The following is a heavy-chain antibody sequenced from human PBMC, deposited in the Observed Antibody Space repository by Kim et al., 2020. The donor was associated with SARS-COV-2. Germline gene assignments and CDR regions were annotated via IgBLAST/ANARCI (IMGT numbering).Heavy chain of an antibody. CDR1: GYNFIDYY. J-gene: IGHJ3*01. V-gene: IGHV1-2*02. CDR3: ARVRCSGGTCPDAYDV. CDR2: INPKTGDT. D-gene: IGHD2-15*01. Sequence: ASVKVSCKTSGYNFIDYYMHWVRQAPGHGLEWMGWINPKTGDTNYKQKFQSRVTMTRDTSIRTFYMEVANLRSDDTATYYCARVRCSGGTCPDAYDVWGQ.